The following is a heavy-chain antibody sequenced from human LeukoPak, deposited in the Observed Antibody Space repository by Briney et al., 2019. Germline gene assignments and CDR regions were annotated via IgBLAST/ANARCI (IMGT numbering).Heavy chain of an antibody. CDR3: ARSGELFSFDY. D-gene: IGHD3-10*01. V-gene: IGHV3-66*01. CDR1: GFTVSSNY. Sequence: GGSLRLSCAASGFTVSSNYMSWVRQAPGRGLEWVSVIYSGGSTYYADSVKGRFTISRDNSKNTLYLQMNSLRAEDTAVYYCARSGELFSFDYWGRGTLVTVSS. J-gene: IGHJ4*02. CDR2: IYSGGST.